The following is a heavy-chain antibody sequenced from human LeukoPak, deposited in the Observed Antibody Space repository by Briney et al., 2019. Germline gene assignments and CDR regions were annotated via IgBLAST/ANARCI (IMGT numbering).Heavy chain of an antibody. CDR1: GYTFTVYY. CDR2: INPNSGGT. CDR3: ARWKPHNSNQFDY. D-gene: IGHD4-4*01. V-gene: IGHV1-2*02. Sequence: RASVTVSCRASGYTFTVYYMHWVRQAPGQGLEWMGWINPNSGGTNYAQEFQGRVTMTRDTSISTAYMELSRLRSDDTAVYCCARWKPHNSNQFDYWGQGTLVTVSS. J-gene: IGHJ4*02.